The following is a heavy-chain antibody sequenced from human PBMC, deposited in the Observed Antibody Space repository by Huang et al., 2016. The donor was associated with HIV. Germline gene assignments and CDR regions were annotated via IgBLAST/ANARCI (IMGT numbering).Heavy chain of an antibody. CDR3: TTESESSGWTMDHDAFDI. J-gene: IGHJ3*02. V-gene: IGHV3-15*01. D-gene: IGHD6-19*01. Sequence: EVQLVESGGGLVKPGGSLRLSCAASGFTFSNAWMSWVRQAPGKGREWVGRIKRKTDGGTTDYATPVKGRFTISRDDSKNTLYLQMNSLKTEDTAVYYCTTESESSGWTMDHDAFDIWGQGTMVTVSS. CDR1: GFTFSNAW. CDR2: IKRKTDGGTT.